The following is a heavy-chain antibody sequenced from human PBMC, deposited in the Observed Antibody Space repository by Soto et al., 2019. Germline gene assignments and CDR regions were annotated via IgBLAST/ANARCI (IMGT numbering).Heavy chain of an antibody. Sequence: SETLSLTCAVSGDSITTNKWWSWVRQPPGKGLEWIGEVYHTGLTNYSSSLKSRVTMSVDTSKNQFSLKLTSVTAADTAMYYCARDVAVPGESDRFDQWGQGTLVTVSS. CDR2: VYHTGLT. J-gene: IGHJ4*02. CDR3: ARDVAVPGESDRFDQ. V-gene: IGHV4-4*02. D-gene: IGHD6-19*01. CDR1: GDSITTNKW.